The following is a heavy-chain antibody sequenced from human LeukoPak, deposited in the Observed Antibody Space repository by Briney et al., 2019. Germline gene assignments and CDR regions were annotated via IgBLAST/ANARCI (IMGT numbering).Heavy chain of an antibody. CDR1: GFTFSSYG. CDR2: ISSDGSNK. V-gene: IGHV3-30*18. CDR3: AKDAHGSTMIVVPYFDY. D-gene: IGHD3-22*01. Sequence: GGSLRLSCAASGFTFSSYGMHWVRQAPGKGLEWVTLISSDGSNKYYADSVKGRFTISRDNSKNTLYLQMNSLRAEDTAVYYCAKDAHGSTMIVVPYFDYWGQGTLVTVSS. J-gene: IGHJ4*02.